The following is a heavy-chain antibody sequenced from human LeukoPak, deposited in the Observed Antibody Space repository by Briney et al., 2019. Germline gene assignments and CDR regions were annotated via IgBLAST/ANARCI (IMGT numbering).Heavy chain of an antibody. D-gene: IGHD3-22*01. CDR2: INPNSGGT. CDR3: ARHYGPSYYDSSGIDY. V-gene: IGHV1-2*06. Sequence: ASVKVSCKASGYTFTGYYMHWVRQAPGQGREWMGRINPNSGGTNYAQKFQGRVTMTRDTSISTAYMELSRLRSDDTAVYYCARHYGPSYYDSSGIDYWGQGTLVTVSS. J-gene: IGHJ4*02. CDR1: GYTFTGYY.